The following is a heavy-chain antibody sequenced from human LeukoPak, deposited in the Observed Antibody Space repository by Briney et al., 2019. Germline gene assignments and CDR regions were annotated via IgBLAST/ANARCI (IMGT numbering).Heavy chain of an antibody. CDR3: ARASPIFCSGGSCYSNDY. CDR1: GYTFTSYG. V-gene: IGHV1-18*01. Sequence: ASAKVSCKASGYTFTSYGISWVRQAPGQGLEWMGWISAYNGNTNYAQKLQGRVTMTTDTSTSTAYMELRSLRSDDTAVYYCARASPIFCSGGSCYSNDYWGQGTLVTVSS. D-gene: IGHD2-15*01. J-gene: IGHJ4*02. CDR2: ISAYNGNT.